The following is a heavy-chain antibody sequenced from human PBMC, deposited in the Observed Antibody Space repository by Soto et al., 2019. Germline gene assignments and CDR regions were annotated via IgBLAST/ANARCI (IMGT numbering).Heavy chain of an antibody. V-gene: IGHV4-30-4*01. CDR1: GGSISSGDYY. CDR2: IYYSGST. D-gene: IGHD6-13*01. CDR3: ARDIRPHGGKQLHWFDP. Sequence: SETLSLTCTVSGGSISSGDYYWSWIRQPPGKGLEWIGYIYYSGSTYYNPSLKSRVTISVDTSKNQFSLKLSSVTAADTAVYYCARDIRPHGGKQLHWFDPWGQGTLVTVSS. J-gene: IGHJ5*02.